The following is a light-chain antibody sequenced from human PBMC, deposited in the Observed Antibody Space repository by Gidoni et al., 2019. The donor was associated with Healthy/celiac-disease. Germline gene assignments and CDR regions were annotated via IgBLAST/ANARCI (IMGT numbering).Light chain of an antibody. CDR1: QSVSSSY. J-gene: IGKJ3*01. V-gene: IGKV3-20*01. Sequence: ELVLTQSPGTLSLSPGERASLSCRASQSVSSSYLDWYKQKPGQAPRLLIYGASSRATGIPDRFSGSGSGTDFTLTISRLEPEDFAVYYCQQYGSSRFTFGPGTKVDIK. CDR3: QQYGSSRFT. CDR2: GAS.